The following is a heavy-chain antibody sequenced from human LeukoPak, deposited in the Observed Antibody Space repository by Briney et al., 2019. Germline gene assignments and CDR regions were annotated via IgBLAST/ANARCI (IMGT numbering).Heavy chain of an antibody. Sequence: SETLSLTCTVSGGSISSYYWSWIRQPPGKGLEWIGYIYYSGSTNYNPSLKSRVSISVDTSKNQFSLKLSSVTAADTAMYYCARESGTITMVRGVIDLWGQGTLVTVSS. CDR2: IYYSGST. V-gene: IGHV4-59*01. CDR3: ARESGTITMVRGVIDL. D-gene: IGHD3-10*01. CDR1: GGSISSYY. J-gene: IGHJ5*02.